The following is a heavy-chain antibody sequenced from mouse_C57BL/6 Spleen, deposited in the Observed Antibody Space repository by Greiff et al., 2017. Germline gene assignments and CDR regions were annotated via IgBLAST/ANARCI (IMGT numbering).Heavy chain of an antibody. V-gene: IGHV5-9*01. CDR1: GFTFSSYT. Sequence: EVKLMESGGGLVKPGGSLKLSCAASGFTFSSYTMSWVRQTPEKRLEWVATISGGGGNTYYPDSVKGRFTISRDNAKNTLYLQMSSLRSEDTALYYCARHTTVVYFDYWGQGTTLTVSS. D-gene: IGHD1-1*01. J-gene: IGHJ2*01. CDR2: ISGGGGNT. CDR3: ARHTTVVYFDY.